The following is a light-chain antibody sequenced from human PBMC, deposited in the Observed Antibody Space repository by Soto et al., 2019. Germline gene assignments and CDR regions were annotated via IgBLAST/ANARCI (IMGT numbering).Light chain of an antibody. Sequence: EIVLTQPPGTLSLYPGESANLSCRASQSVTSSYIAWYQQKPGQAPRLIIYRASTRATVIPDRFSVRGSGTDCTLIISRLEPEDLSVYHGQQYGSSPWTFVQGTKVDIK. V-gene: IGKV3-20*01. J-gene: IGKJ1*01. CDR2: RAS. CDR3: QQYGSSPWT. CDR1: QSVTSSY.